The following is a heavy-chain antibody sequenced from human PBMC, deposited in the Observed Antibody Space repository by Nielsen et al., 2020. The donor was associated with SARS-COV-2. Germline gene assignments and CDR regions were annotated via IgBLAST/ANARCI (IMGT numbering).Heavy chain of an antibody. CDR2: MNPNSGNT. J-gene: IGHJ6*02. D-gene: IGHD3-16*01. Sequence: ASVQVSCKASGYTFTSYDINWVRQATGQGLEWMGWMNPNSGNTGYAQKFQGRVTMTRNTSISTAYMELSSLRSEDTAVYSCASSVGAYYYYGMDVWGQGTTVTVSS. CDR3: ASSVGAYYYYGMDV. CDR1: GYTFTSYD. V-gene: IGHV1-8*01.